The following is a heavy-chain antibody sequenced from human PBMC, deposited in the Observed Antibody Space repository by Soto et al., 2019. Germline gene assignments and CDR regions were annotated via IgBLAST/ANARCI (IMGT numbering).Heavy chain of an antibody. J-gene: IGHJ5*02. Sequence: QVQLVQSGAEMKKPGASVKVSCKASGYTFTTYDINWVRQATGQGLEWMGWMNPNSGNTGYAQKFQGRVTMTRNTSISTAYMELSSLRSEGTAVYYCARGRVLAVAGRSYWFDPWGQGTLVTVSS. CDR1: GYTFTTYD. CDR3: ARGRVLAVAGRSYWFDP. D-gene: IGHD6-19*01. V-gene: IGHV1-8*01. CDR2: MNPNSGNT.